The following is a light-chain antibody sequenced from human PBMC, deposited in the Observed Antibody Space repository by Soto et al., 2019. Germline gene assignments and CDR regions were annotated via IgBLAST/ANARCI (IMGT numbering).Light chain of an antibody. CDR2: RTS. Sequence: EIVMTQSPATLSVSPGERATLSCRASQSISSNLAWYQQKPGQAPRLLMFRTSSRATGFPARFSGSGSGTEYNLTISSLQSEDVGVYYCQQYNNWHRATFGGGTKVEIK. CDR1: QSISSN. V-gene: IGKV3-15*01. J-gene: IGKJ4*01. CDR3: QQYNNWHRAT.